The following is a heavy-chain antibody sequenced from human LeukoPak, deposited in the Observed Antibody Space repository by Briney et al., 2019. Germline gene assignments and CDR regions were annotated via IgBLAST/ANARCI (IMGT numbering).Heavy chain of an antibody. CDR1: GFTFSSYS. D-gene: IGHD6-13*01. V-gene: IGHV3-21*01. J-gene: IGHJ4*02. Sequence: GGSLRLSCAASGFTFSSYSMNWVRQAPGKGLEWVSSISSSSSYIYYADSVKGRFTISRDNAKNSLYLQMNSPRAEDTAVYYCARRMMYSSSWYGYWGQGTLVTVSS. CDR2: ISSSSSYI. CDR3: ARRMMYSSSWYGY.